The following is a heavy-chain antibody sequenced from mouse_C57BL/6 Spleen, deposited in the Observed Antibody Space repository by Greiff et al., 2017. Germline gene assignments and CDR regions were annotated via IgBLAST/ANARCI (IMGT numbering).Heavy chain of an antibody. V-gene: IGHV5-4*01. D-gene: IGHD1-1*01. J-gene: IGHJ4*01. Sequence: EVKLVESGGGLVKPGGSLKLSCAASGFTFSSYAMSWVRQTPEKRLEWVATISDGGSYTYYPDNVKGRFTISRDNAKNNLYLQMSHLKSEDTAMYYCARDLEDYGSSYMDYWGQGTSVTVSS. CDR3: ARDLEDYGSSYMDY. CDR1: GFTFSSYA. CDR2: ISDGGSYT.